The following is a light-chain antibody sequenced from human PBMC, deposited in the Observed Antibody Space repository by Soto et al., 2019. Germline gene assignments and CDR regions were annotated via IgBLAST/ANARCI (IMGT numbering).Light chain of an antibody. V-gene: IGKV1-39*01. CDR3: QQSYSTPT. CDR2: SAS. J-gene: IGKJ4*01. CDR1: QSISTY. Sequence: DIPMTQSPSSLSASVGDRVTITCRASQSISTYLNWYQQKPGKAPNLLISSASTLQSGVPSRFSGSGSGTEFTLTISTLQPEDFATYYCQQSYSTPTFGGGTKVETK.